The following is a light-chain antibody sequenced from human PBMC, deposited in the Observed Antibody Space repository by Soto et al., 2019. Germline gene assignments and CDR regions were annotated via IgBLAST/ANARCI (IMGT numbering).Light chain of an antibody. CDR3: RKYNSAPWT. CDR2: VAS. V-gene: IGKV1-27*01. Sequence: DIQMTQSPSSLSASVGDRVTITCRASQGISNYLAWYQQQPGKVPKLLIYVASTLQSGVPSRFSGSGSGTDFTHTISSLQPGDVATYYCRKYNSAPWTVGQGTNVQIK. J-gene: IGKJ1*01. CDR1: QGISNY.